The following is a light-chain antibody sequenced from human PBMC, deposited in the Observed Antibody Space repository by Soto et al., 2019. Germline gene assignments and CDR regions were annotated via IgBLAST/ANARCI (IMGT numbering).Light chain of an antibody. J-gene: IGKJ1*01. CDR1: QSISSW. Sequence: DIQMTQSPSTLSASVGDRDTITCRASQSISSWLAWYQQKPGKAPKLLIYKASTLESGVPSRFSGSGSGTEFTLTIISLQPDDFATYSCQQYNSDSQTFGQGTKVEIK. CDR2: KAS. CDR3: QQYNSDSQT. V-gene: IGKV1-5*03.